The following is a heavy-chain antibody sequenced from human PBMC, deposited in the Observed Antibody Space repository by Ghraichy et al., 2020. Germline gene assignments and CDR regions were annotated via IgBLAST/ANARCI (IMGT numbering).Heavy chain of an antibody. CDR2: ISGSGGST. D-gene: IGHD6-19*01. J-gene: IGHJ4*02. CDR1: GFTFSSYA. CDR3: ASDRRVAGTPFDY. V-gene: IGHV3-23*01. Sequence: GGSLRLSCAASGFTFSSYAMSWVRQAPGKGLEWVSAISGSGGSTYYADSVKGRFTISRDNSKNTLYLQMNSLRAEDTAVYYCASDRRVAGTPFDYWGQGTLVTVSS.